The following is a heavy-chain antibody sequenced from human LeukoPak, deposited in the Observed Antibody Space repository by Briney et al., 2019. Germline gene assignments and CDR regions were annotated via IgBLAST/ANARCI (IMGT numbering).Heavy chain of an antibody. D-gene: IGHD6-19*01. J-gene: IGHJ4*02. CDR3: ANSKRIAVAGRFDY. CDR1: GFTFSNAW. V-gene: IGHV3-23*01. CDR2: ISGSGGST. Sequence: GGSLRLSCAASGFTFSNAWMSSVRETPGKRLGWVSAISGSGGSTYYADSVKGRFTISRDNSKNTLYLQMNSLRAEDTAVYYCANSKRIAVAGRFDYWGQGTLVTASS.